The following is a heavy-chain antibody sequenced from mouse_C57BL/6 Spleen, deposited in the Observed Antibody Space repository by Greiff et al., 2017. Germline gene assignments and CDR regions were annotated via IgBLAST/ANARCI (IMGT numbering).Heavy chain of an antibody. D-gene: IGHD2-2*01. V-gene: IGHV2-2*01. CDR2: IWRGGST. CDR1: GFSLTSYG. CDR3: AIYGSWFAD. Sequence: VQLQQSGPGLVQPSQSLSITCTVSGFSLTSYGVHWVRQSPGQGLEWLGVIWRGGSTDYNAAFISRLGISKANSMSQVVFKMYSLKADDTAIYYCAIYGSWFADWGTGTLVTVSA. J-gene: IGHJ3*01.